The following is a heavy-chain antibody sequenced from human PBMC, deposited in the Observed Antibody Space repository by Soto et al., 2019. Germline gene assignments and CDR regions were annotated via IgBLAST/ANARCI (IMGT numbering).Heavy chain of an antibody. V-gene: IGHV3-21*01. D-gene: IGHD3-3*01. CDR3: ARAYLSNQFYDFWSGELWFDP. CDR2: ISSSSSYI. Sequence: PGGSLRLSCAASGFTFSSYSMNWVRQAPGKGLEWVSSISSSSSYIYYADSVEGRFTISRDNAKNSLYLQMNSLRSEDTAVYYCARAYLSNQFYDFWSGELWFDPWGQGTLVTVSS. J-gene: IGHJ5*02. CDR1: GFTFSSYS.